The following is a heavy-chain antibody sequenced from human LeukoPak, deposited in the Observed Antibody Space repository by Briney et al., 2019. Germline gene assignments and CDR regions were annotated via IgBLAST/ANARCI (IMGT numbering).Heavy chain of an antibody. CDR3: ARDTGYWYFDL. V-gene: IGHV4-59*01. J-gene: IGHJ2*01. Sequence: SETLSLTCTVSGVSITSYYWSWIRQPPGKGLEWIGYIYYSGSTNYNPSLKSRVTISVDTSKNQFSLKLSSVTAADTAVYYCARDTGYWYFDLWGRGTLVTVSS. CDR2: IYYSGST. CDR1: GVSITSYY. D-gene: IGHD1-14*01.